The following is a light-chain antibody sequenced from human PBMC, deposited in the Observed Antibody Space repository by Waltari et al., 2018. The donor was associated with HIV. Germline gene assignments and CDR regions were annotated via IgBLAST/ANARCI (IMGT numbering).Light chain of an antibody. Sequence: QTVVTPACSLTVSPGGTAAVTCPSSTGDVTSGSYPQWFQQKLGQAPTALISSTSNSHSCTPARCSGCLLGGKAALTLSRVQPEDEAEYYCPLAYSGAQRYVFGTGTKVIVL. J-gene: IGLJ1*01. CDR3: PLAYSGAQRYV. CDR1: TGDVTSGSY. V-gene: IGLV7-43*01. CDR2: STS.